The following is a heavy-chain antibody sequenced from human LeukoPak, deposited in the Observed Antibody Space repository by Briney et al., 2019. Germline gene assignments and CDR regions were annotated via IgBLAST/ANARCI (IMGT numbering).Heavy chain of an antibody. J-gene: IGHJ3*02. V-gene: IGHV4-38-2*02. CDR2: IYHSGST. D-gene: IGHD4-11*01. Sequence: PSETLSLTCTVSGYSISSAYYWGWIRQPPGKGLEWIGSIYHSGSTYYNPSLKSRVTISVDTSKNQFSLKLSSVTAADTAVYYCARFKDATTVLVYAFDIWGQGTMVTVSS. CDR3: ARFKDATTVLVYAFDI. CDR1: GYSISSAYY.